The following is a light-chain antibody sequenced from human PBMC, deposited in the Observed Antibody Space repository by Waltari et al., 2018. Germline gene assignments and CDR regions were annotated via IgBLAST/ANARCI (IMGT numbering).Light chain of an antibody. CDR3: QQYNNWPPYT. CDR2: WAS. CDR1: QSVLYSSNNKNY. Sequence: DIVMTQSPDSLAVSLGERATINCKSSQSVLYSSNNKNYLAWYQQKPGQPPKLLIYWASTRESGFPDRFSGSGSGTEFTLTISSLQSEDFAVYYCQQYNNWPPYTFGQGTKLEIK. J-gene: IGKJ2*01. V-gene: IGKV4-1*01.